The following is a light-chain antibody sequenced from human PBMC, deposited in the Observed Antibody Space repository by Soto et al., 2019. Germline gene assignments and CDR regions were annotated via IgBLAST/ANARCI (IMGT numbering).Light chain of an antibody. CDR1: VGL. V-gene: IGLV2-23*01. CDR2: DDT. Sequence: QSVLTPPASVSGSPGQSSTISCTGTVGLVSWYQQHPGKVPKLIIYDDTKRPSGVSSRFSGSKSGNTASLTISGLQTEDEADYYCCLYVGGRTYVFGTGAKLTVL. J-gene: IGLJ1*01. CDR3: CLYVGGRTYV.